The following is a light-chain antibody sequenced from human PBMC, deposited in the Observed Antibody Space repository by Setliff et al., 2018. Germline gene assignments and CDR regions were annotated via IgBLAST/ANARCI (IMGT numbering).Light chain of an antibody. CDR3: TSYTDITTV. CDR1: SRDVGGNKY. V-gene: IGLV2-14*03. Sequence: QSVLTQPASVSGSPGQSITISCTGTSRDVGGNKYVSWYQHHPGKAPKLIIYDVINRPSGISNRFSGSKSGNTASLTISGLQAEDEADYYCTSYTDITTVFGSGTKVT. J-gene: IGLJ1*01. CDR2: DVI.